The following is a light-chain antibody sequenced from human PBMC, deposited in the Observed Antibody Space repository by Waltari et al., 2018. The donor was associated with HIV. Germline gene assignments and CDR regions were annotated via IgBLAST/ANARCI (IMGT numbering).Light chain of an antibody. V-gene: IGLV2-14*03. J-gene: IGLJ3*02. CDR1: TTLIGGFNY. CDR3: ASYLNFGSLV. CDR2: HVD. Sequence: QSALTQPASVSGSPGQSVTISCTGTTTLIGGFNYVSWYQHRPGEAPKLIIFHVDSRPTGISSRFSGSKSGNTASLTISGLQAEDEADFYCASYLNFGSLVFGGGTKLTVL.